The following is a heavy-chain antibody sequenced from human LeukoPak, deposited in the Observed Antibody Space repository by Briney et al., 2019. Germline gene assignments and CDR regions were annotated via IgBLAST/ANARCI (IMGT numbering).Heavy chain of an antibody. J-gene: IGHJ6*03. V-gene: IGHV4-39*01. D-gene: IGHD3-3*01. Sequence: PSETLSLTCTVSGGSISSSSYYWGWIRQPPGKGLEWIGSIYYSGSTYYNPSLKSRVTISVGTSKNQFSLKLSSVTAVDTAVYYCARLPYYDFWSGYLDYYYYYMDVWGKGTTVTVSS. CDR2: IYYSGST. CDR3: ARLPYYDFWSGYLDYYYYYMDV. CDR1: GGSISSSSYY.